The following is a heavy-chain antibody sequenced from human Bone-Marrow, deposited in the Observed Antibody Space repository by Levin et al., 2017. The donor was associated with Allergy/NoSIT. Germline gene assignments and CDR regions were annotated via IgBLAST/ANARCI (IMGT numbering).Heavy chain of an antibody. J-gene: IGHJ4*02. CDR3: ARHITMIYYFDY. D-gene: IGHD3-22*01. CDR2: IKQDGSEK. V-gene: IGHV3-7*01. CDR1: GFSFSNHW. Sequence: PGGSLRLSCAASGFSFSNHWMSWVRQAPGKGLEWVANIKQDGSEKNYADSVKGRFTISRDNAKNSLDLHIDSLKAEDTAVYYCARHITMIYYFDYWGQGTLVTVSS.